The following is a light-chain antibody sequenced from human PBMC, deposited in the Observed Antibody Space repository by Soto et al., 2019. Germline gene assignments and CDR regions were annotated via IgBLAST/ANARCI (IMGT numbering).Light chain of an antibody. CDR1: QSLLYSDGNTY. J-gene: IGKJ1*01. CDR3: MQGTHWPPWT. CDR2: KVS. Sequence: DVVMTQSPLSLPVTLGQPASISCRSSQSLLYSDGNTYLNWFQQKPGQSPRRLIYKVSNRDSGVPDRFSGSGSDNDFTLEISRVEAEDVGVYYCMQGTHWPPWTFGQGTKVEIK. V-gene: IGKV2-30*01.